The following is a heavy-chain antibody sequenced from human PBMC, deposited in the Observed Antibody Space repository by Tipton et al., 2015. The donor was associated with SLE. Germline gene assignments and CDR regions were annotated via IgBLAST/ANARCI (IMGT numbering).Heavy chain of an antibody. J-gene: IGHJ3*02. V-gene: IGHV4-59*12. Sequence: TLSLTCTVSGGSLSSYYWTWIRQPPGKGLEWIGYIYYSGSTNYNPSLKSRVTISVDTSKNQFSLKLSSVTAADTAVYYCARGAPKDAFDIWGQGTMVTVSS. CDR2: IYYSGST. CDR1: GGSLSSYY. CDR3: ARGAPKDAFDI.